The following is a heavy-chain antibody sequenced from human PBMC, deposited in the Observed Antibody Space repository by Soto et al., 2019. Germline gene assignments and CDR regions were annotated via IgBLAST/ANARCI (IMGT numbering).Heavy chain of an antibody. D-gene: IGHD2-15*01. CDR1: GGTFSSYT. CDR3: AGGLGGSGGMMLKKAY. Sequence: QVQLVQSGVEVKKPGSSVKVSCKASGGTFSSYTISWVRQAPGQGLEWMGRIIPILGIANYAQEFQGRVTMTAGKPTSTAYMALSSVRSEDTAVYYRAGGLGGSGGMMLKKAYWGQGTLITVSS. V-gene: IGHV1-69*02. J-gene: IGHJ4*02. CDR2: IIPILGIA.